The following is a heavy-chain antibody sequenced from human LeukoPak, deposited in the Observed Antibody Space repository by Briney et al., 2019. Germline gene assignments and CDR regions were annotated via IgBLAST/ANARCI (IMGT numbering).Heavy chain of an antibody. V-gene: IGHV1-69*13. Sequence: SVKVYCKASGGTFSSYAISWVRQAPGQGLEWMGGIIPIFGTANHAQKFQGRVTITADESTSTAYMELSSLRSEDTAVYYCARDGYYYDSGDAFDIWGQGTMVTVSS. D-gene: IGHD3-22*01. CDR3: ARDGYYYDSGDAFDI. CDR2: IIPIFGTA. CDR1: GGTFSSYA. J-gene: IGHJ3*02.